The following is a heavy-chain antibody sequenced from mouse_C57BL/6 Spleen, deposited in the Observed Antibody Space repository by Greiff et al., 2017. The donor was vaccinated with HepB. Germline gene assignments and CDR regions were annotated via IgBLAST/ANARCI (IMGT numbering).Heavy chain of an antibody. CDR2: IYPGDGDT. J-gene: IGHJ4*01. Sequence: VQLQQSGAELVKPGASVKISCKASGYAFSSYWMNWVKQRPGKGLEWIGQIYPGDGDTNYNGKFKGKATLTADKSSSTAYMQLSSLTSEDSAVYFCARGDLENAMDYWGQRTSVTVSS. V-gene: IGHV1-80*01. D-gene: IGHD2-10*02. CDR3: ARGDLENAMDY. CDR1: GYAFSSYW.